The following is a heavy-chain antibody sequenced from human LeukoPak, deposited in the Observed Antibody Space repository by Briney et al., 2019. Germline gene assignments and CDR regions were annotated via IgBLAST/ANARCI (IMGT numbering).Heavy chain of an antibody. CDR3: ATGVTLDY. Sequence: GGSLRLSCAASGFTFSSYSMNWVRQAPGKGLEWVSSISSTSAYIYYADSVKGRFTISRDNAKNSLYLQMNSLRAEDTAMYYCATGVTLDYWGQGTLVTVSS. CDR2: ISSTSAYI. D-gene: IGHD3-10*01. V-gene: IGHV3-21*06. CDR1: GFTFSSYS. J-gene: IGHJ4*02.